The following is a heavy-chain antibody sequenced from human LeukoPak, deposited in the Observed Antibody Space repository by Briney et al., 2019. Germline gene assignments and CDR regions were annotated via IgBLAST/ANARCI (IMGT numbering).Heavy chain of an antibody. Sequence: PGGSLRLSCAASGFTFSSYWMHWVRQAPGKGLVWVSRINSDGSSTSYADSVKGRFTISRDNAKNSLYLQMNSLRAEDTAVYYCVPPQNRKTFDYWGQGTLVTVSS. CDR2: INSDGSST. J-gene: IGHJ4*02. D-gene: IGHD2/OR15-2a*01. V-gene: IGHV3-74*01. CDR1: GFTFSSYW. CDR3: VPPQNRKTFDY.